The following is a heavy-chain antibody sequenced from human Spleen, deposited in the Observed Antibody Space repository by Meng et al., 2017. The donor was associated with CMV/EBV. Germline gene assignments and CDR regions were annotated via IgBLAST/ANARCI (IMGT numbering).Heavy chain of an antibody. D-gene: IGHD3-9*01. Sequence: SSGPLSRNAIRWVTQAPGQGLEWMGGIIPILGTADYAQKFQGRVTITTDESTTTVYMELSSLRSEDTAVYYCARGRDILTGYYEFDYWGQGTLVTVSS. V-gene: IGHV1-69*05. CDR3: ARGRDILTGYYEFDY. CDR2: IIPILGTA. CDR1: SGPLSRNA. J-gene: IGHJ4*02.